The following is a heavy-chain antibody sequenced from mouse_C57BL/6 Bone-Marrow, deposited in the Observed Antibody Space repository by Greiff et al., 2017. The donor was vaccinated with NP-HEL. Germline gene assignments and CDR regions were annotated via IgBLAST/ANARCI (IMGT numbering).Heavy chain of an antibody. CDR3: AILRRLYAMDY. J-gene: IGHJ4*01. CDR2: ISSGSSTI. V-gene: IGHV5-17*01. CDR1: GFTFSDYG. Sequence: EVKLVESGGGLVKPGGSLKLSCAASGFTFSDYGMHWVRQAPEKGLEWVAYISSGSSTIYYADTVKGRFTISRDNAKNTLFLQMTSLRSEDTAMYYCAILRRLYAMDYWGQGTSVTVSS. D-gene: IGHD2-4*01.